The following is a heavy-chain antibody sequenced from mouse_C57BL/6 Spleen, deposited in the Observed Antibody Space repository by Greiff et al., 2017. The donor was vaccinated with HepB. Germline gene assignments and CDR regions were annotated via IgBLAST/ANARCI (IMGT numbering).Heavy chain of an antibody. D-gene: IGHD2-3*01. CDR1: GFTFSDYY. V-gene: IGHV5-12*01. J-gene: IGHJ2*01. CDR3: ARQGGYYGDFDY. CDR2: ISNGGGST. Sequence: EVMLVESGGGLVQPGGSLKLSCAASGFTFSDYYMYWVRQTPEKRLEWVAYISNGGGSTYYPDTVKGRFTISRDNAKNTLYLQMSRLKSEDTAMYYCARQGGYYGDFDYWGQGTTLTVSS.